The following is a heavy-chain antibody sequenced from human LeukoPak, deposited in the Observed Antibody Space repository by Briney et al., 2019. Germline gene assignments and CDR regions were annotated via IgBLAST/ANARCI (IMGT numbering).Heavy chain of an antibody. J-gene: IGHJ4*02. CDR2: ISGNGGST. V-gene: IGHV3-23*01. CDR1: GFTFSNYA. CDR3: AKEPYSGSQLLDY. D-gene: IGHD1-26*01. Sequence: PGGSLRLSCTASGFTFSNYAMSWVRQAPGKGLEWVSAISGNGGSTFDADSVEGRFTISRDNSKNTLYLQMNSLRAEDTAVYYCAKEPYSGSQLLDYWGQGTLVTVSS.